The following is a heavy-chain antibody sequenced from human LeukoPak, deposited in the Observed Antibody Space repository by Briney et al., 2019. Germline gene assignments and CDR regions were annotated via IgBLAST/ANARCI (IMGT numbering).Heavy chain of an antibody. Sequence: GASVKVSCKASGYTFTGYYMHWVRQASGQGLEWMGWINPNSGGTNYAQKFQGRVTMTRDTSISTAYMELSRLRSDDTAVYYCASLSHDSSGYGWFDPWGQGTLVTVSS. J-gene: IGHJ5*02. CDR2: INPNSGGT. CDR1: GYTFTGYY. V-gene: IGHV1-2*02. CDR3: ASLSHDSSGYGWFDP. D-gene: IGHD3-22*01.